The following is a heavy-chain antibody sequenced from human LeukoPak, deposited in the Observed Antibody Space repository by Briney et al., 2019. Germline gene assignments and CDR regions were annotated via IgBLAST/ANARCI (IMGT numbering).Heavy chain of an antibody. CDR3: ARRPRGYCITSSWPDTYYYYYYMDV. D-gene: IGHD2-2*01. CDR2: IKQDGSET. Sequence: GGSLRLSCAASGFAFSSSWMSWVRQAPGKGLEWVANIKQDGSETYYVDSLKGRFTVSRDNAKNSVYLQMNNLRAEDTAVYYCARRPRGYCITSSWPDTYYYYYYMDVWGKGTTVTVSS. CDR1: GFAFSSSW. J-gene: IGHJ6*03. V-gene: IGHV3-7*01.